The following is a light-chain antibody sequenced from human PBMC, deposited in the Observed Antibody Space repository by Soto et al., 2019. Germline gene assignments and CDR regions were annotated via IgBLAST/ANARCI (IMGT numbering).Light chain of an antibody. CDR3: MQALQAPLT. J-gene: IGKJ1*01. Sequence: DIVMTQSPPSLPVTPGEPASISFRSSQSLVNSNGYSYLDWYLQKPGQSPQLLIYLGSNRASGVPDRFSGSGSGTDFTLKISRVEAEDVGVYYCMQALQAPLTFGQGTKVDIK. V-gene: IGKV2-28*01. CDR2: LGS. CDR1: QSLVNSNGYSY.